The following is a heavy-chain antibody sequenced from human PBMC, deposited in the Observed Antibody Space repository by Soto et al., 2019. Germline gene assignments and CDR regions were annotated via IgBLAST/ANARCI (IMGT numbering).Heavy chain of an antibody. CDR1: GFTFDDYA. D-gene: IGHD3-3*01. Sequence: GGSLRLSCAASGFTFDDYAMHRVRQIPGKGLQCVSGISWSTSSIGYGASLRGRFLISRDNANNSLYLQMNDLRPEDTALYYCGKASSSNSWSPIDYWGQGTMVTVYS. CDR3: GKASSSNSWSPIDY. V-gene: IGHV3-9*01. CDR2: ISWSTSSI. J-gene: IGHJ4*02.